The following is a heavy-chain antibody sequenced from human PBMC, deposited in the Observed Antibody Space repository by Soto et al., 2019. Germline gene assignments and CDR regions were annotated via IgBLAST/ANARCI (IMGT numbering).Heavy chain of an antibody. D-gene: IGHD2-2*01. CDR3: AREGDRIYCSSTCSRDGMDV. V-gene: IGHV1-69*06. J-gene: IGHJ6*02. Sequence: SVKVSCKASGCTFSSYAISWVRQAPGQGLEWMGGIIPIFGTANYAQKFQGRVTITADKSTSTAYMELSRLRSEDTDVYYCAREGDRIYCSSTCSRDGMDVWGQGTRVTVSS. CDR2: IIPIFGTA. CDR1: GCTFSSYA.